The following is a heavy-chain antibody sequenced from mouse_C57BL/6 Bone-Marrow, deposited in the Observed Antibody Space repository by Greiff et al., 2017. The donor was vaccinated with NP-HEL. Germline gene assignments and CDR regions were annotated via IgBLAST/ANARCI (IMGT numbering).Heavy chain of an antibody. Sequence: EVKLQESGGDLVKPGGSLKLSCAASGFTFSSYGMSWVRQTPDKRLEWVATISSGGSYTYYPDSVKGRFTISRDNAKNTLYLQMSSLKSEDTAMYYCARPYPGYFDYWGQGTTLTVSS. J-gene: IGHJ2*01. CDR3: ARPYPGYFDY. V-gene: IGHV5-6*01. CDR2: ISSGGSYT. CDR1: GFTFSSYG.